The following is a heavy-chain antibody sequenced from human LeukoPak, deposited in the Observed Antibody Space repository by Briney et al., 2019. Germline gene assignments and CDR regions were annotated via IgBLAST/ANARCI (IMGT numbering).Heavy chain of an antibody. CDR2: ISSSSSYI. CDR1: GFTFSSYS. Sequence: GGSLRLSCAASGFTFSSYSMNWVRQAPGKGLEWVSSISSSSSYIYYADSVKGRFTISRDNAKNSLYLQMNSLRAEDTAVYYCARVVDYGDYHNDYWGQGTLVTASS. J-gene: IGHJ4*02. CDR3: ARVVDYGDYHNDY. V-gene: IGHV3-21*01. D-gene: IGHD4-17*01.